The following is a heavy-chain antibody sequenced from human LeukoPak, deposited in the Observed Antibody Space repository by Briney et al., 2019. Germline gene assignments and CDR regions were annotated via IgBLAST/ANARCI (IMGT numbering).Heavy chain of an antibody. Sequence: PGGSLRLSCAASGFTFSSYAMSWDRQAPGKGLEWVSAISGSGGSTYYADSVKGRFTISRDNSKNTLYLQMNSLRAEDTAVYYCAKDLQQQLVHDYWGQGTLVTVSS. CDR1: GFTFSSYA. J-gene: IGHJ4*02. V-gene: IGHV3-23*01. CDR3: AKDLQQQLVHDY. D-gene: IGHD6-13*01. CDR2: ISGSGGST.